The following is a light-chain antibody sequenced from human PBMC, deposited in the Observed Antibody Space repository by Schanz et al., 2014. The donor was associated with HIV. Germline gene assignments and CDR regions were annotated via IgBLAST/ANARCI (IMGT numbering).Light chain of an antibody. Sequence: EIVLTQSPATLSLSPGERATLSCRASQSVSSYLAWYQQKPGQAPRLLIYDASNRATGIPARFSGSGSGTYFTLTISRREPEDFAVYYCQHYGSSFGPGTKVDIK. CDR1: QSVSSY. V-gene: IGKV3-11*01. CDR2: DAS. CDR3: QHYGSS. J-gene: IGKJ3*01.